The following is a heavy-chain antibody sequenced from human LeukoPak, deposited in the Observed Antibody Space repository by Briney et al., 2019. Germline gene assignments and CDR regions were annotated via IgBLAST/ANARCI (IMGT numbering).Heavy chain of an antibody. Sequence: PSETLSLTCAVYGGSFSGYYWSWIRQPPGKGLEWIGYIYHSGSTYYNPSLKSRVTISVDRSKNQFSLKLSSVTAADTAVYYCARYSSGWNDNWFDPWGQGTLVTVSS. CDR3: ARYSSGWNDNWFDP. D-gene: IGHD6-19*01. CDR1: GGSFSGYY. V-gene: IGHV4-30-2*01. CDR2: IYHSGST. J-gene: IGHJ5*02.